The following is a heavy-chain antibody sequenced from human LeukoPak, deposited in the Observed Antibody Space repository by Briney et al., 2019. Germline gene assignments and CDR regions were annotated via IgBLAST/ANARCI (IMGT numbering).Heavy chain of an antibody. CDR3: AKDHSADGWPTFEY. J-gene: IGHJ4*02. Sequence: GGSLRLSCAVSGFGVHTFAMSWVRQAPGKGLEWLASITKYDGRLYYADSVRGRFTISRDTPQNELYLQMNSLRVDDSAIYYCAKDHSADGWPTFEYWGRGTLVTVSS. CDR2: ITKYDGRL. V-gene: IGHV3-23*01. CDR1: GFGVHTFA. D-gene: IGHD5-24*01.